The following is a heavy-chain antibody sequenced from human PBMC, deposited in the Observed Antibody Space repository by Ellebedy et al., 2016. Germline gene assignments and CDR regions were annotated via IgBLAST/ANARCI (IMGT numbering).Heavy chain of an antibody. Sequence: GESLKISCAASGLTFNSYAMHWVRQVPGKGLEWVAVIWYDGTNKYYADSVKGRFTISRDNYKDTLYLQMNSLRVDDTGLYFCARDMGWVDGIDDYWGQGTLVTVSS. V-gene: IGHV3-33*08. D-gene: IGHD6-19*01. CDR1: GLTFNSYA. CDR2: IWYDGTNK. J-gene: IGHJ4*01. CDR3: ARDMGWVDGIDDY.